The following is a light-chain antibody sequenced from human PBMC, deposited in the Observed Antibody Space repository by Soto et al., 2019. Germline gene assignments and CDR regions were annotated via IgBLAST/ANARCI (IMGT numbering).Light chain of an antibody. V-gene: IGKV3-20*01. J-gene: IGKJ1*01. CDR3: QQYVSWT. Sequence: EIVLTQSPGTLSVSPGERATLSCRASETISRNYLAWYQQKPGQAPSLLIYGTSSRATGIPDRFSGSGSETDFTLTISRLEPEDSAIYYCQQYVSWTFGQGTKVEIK. CDR2: GTS. CDR1: ETISRNY.